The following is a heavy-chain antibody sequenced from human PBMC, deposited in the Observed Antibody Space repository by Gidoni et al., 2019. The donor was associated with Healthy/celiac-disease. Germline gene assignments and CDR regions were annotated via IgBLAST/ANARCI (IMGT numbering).Heavy chain of an antibody. Sequence: EVQLVQSGAEVKKQGESLKISWKGSGYSFTNSWIGCVRRMPGNGLEWIGIIYHGDSATRYSPSFQGQVTISADKSISTAYLQWSSLKASDTAMYYCARQTTVSWFDPWGQGTLVTVSS. CDR2: IYHGDSAT. CDR3: ARQTTVSWFDP. V-gene: IGHV5-51*01. J-gene: IGHJ5*02. CDR1: GYSFTNSW. D-gene: IGHD4-4*01.